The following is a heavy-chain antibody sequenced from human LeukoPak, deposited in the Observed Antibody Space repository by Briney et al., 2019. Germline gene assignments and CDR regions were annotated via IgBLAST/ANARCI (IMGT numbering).Heavy chain of an antibody. CDR3: ARDGSYGSGSFGN. D-gene: IGHD3-10*01. V-gene: IGHV1-3*01. CDR1: EYTFTDYT. Sequence: ASVKVSCKASEYTFTDYTMHWVRQAPGQRLEWMGWINSGNGNTKYSQKFQGRVTITRDTSASTAYMELSSLTSEDTAVYYCARDGSYGSGSFGNWGQETLVTVSS. CDR2: INSGNGNT. J-gene: IGHJ4*02.